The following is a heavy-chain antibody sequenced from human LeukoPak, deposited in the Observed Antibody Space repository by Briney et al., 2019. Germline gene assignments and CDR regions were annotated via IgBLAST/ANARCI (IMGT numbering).Heavy chain of an antibody. V-gene: IGHV1-69*05. D-gene: IGHD3-22*01. J-gene: IGHJ4*02. CDR1: GGTFSSYA. Sequence: ASVKVSCNASGGTFSSYAISWVRQAPGQGLEWMGGIIPIFGTANYAQKFQGRVTITTDESTSTAYMELSSLRSEDTAVYYCARGYYDSSGKDDYWGQGTLVTVSS. CDR2: IIPIFGTA. CDR3: ARGYYDSSGKDDY.